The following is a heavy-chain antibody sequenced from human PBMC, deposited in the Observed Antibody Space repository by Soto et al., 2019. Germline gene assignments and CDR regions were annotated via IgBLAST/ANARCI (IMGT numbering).Heavy chain of an antibody. Sequence: ASVKVSCKASGFTFTSSSVQWVRQARGQRHEWIGWIVVGSGNTNYAQKFQERVTITRDMSTSTAYMELSSLRSEDTAVYYCAAEFPFVGAYAIDYRGQGTLVTVSS. CDR3: AAEFPFVGAYAIDY. CDR1: GFTFTSSS. D-gene: IGHD1-26*01. V-gene: IGHV1-58*01. J-gene: IGHJ4*02. CDR2: IVVGSGNT.